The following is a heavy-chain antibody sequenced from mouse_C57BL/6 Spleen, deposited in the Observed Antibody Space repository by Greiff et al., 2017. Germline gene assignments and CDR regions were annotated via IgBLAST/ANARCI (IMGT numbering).Heavy chain of an antibody. Sequence: QVQLQQPGAELVMPGASVKLSCKASGYTFTSYWMHWVKQRPGQGLEWIGEIDPSDSYTNYNQKFKGKFTLTVDKSSSTAYMQLSSLTSEDSAVYYCARRDYGNYVGAMDYWGQGTSVTVSS. CDR2: IDPSDSYT. CDR3: ARRDYGNYVGAMDY. CDR1: GYTFTSYW. J-gene: IGHJ4*01. V-gene: IGHV1-69*01. D-gene: IGHD2-1*01.